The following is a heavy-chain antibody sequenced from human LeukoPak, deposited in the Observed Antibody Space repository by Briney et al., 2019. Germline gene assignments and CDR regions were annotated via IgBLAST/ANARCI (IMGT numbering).Heavy chain of an antibody. CDR2: ITPSGGT. CDR1: GYTFTTYA. D-gene: IGHD5-24*01. CDR3: ARDRYGDGFAHFDY. Sequence: ASVKVSCKASGYTFTTYARNWVRQAPGQGLEWMGWITPSGGTNYPQKFQGRVAITRDTSITTAYMDLSRLTSDDTAVYYCARDRYGDGFAHFDYWGQGALVTVSS. V-gene: IGHV1-2*02. J-gene: IGHJ4*02.